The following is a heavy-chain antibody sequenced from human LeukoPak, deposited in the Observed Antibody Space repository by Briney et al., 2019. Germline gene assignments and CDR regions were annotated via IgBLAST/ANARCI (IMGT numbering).Heavy chain of an antibody. D-gene: IGHD5-18*01. V-gene: IGHV1-46*01. CDR2: INPSDGAT. Sequence: ASVKVSCKASGYTFTKYYIHWVRQAPGQGLEWMGMINPSDGATTYAQSFQGRVTMTRDMSATTVYMDLRSLRSEDTAVYYCARERIQLWLQDYYYYGMDVWGQGTTVTVSS. CDR1: GYTFTKYY. J-gene: IGHJ6*02. CDR3: ARERIQLWLQDYYYYGMDV.